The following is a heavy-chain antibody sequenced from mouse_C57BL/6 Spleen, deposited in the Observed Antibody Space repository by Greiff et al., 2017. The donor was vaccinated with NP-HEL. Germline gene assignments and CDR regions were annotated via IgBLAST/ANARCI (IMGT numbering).Heavy chain of an antibody. CDR2: INPNNGGT. J-gene: IGHJ4*01. V-gene: IGHV1-26*01. CDR1: GYTFTDYY. CDR3: ARPIYDGNYEVGAMDY. D-gene: IGHD2-1*01. Sequence: EVQLQQSGPELVKPGASVKISCKASGYTFTDYYMNWVKQSHGKSLEWIGDINPNNGGTSYNQKFKGKATLTVDKSSSTAYMELRSLTSEDSAVYYCARPIYDGNYEVGAMDYWGQGTSVTVSS.